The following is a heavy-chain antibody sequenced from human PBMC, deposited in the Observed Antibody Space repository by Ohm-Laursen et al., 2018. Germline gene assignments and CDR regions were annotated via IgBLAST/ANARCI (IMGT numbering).Heavy chain of an antibody. J-gene: IGHJ2*01. CDR3: ARMGPQQPHWYFDL. D-gene: IGHD1/OR15-1a*01. CDR1: GHTFTSYD. V-gene: IGHV1-8*01. CDR2: MNPNSGNT. Sequence: ASEKASCKASGHTFTSYDINWARQATGQGLEWMGWMNPNSGNTGYAQKFQGRVTMTRNTSINTAYMELSSLRSEDTAVYYCARMGPQQPHWYFDLWGRGTLVTVSS.